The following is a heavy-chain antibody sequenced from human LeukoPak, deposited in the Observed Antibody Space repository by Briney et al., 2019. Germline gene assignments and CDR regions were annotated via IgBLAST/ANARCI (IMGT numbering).Heavy chain of an antibody. D-gene: IGHD5-18*01. CDR1: GVTVSSKY. CDR3: AQSTATATALNFDY. J-gene: IGHJ4*02. V-gene: IGHV3-66*01. Sequence: GGSLRLSCAASGVTVSSKYMSWGRQAPGKGLEGGSIFYSGGDSTYYAGSAKGRFPISRDNSKTPLYLQMNTLRAEDTAVYYCAQSTATATALNFDYWGQGTLVTVSS. CDR2: FYSGGDST.